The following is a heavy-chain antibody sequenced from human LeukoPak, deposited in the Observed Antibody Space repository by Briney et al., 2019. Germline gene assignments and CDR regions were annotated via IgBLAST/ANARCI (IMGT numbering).Heavy chain of an antibody. J-gene: IGHJ4*02. CDR2: IFYSGSM. Sequence: SETLPLTCTVSGGSISSGDYYWTWIRQPPGKGLEWMGYIFYSGSMYYNPSLKSRLTISVDTSKNQFSLKLRSVTAADTAVYYCARQTTVTSFDYWGQGALVTVSS. CDR3: ARQTTVTSFDY. D-gene: IGHD4-11*01. CDR1: GGSISSGDYY. V-gene: IGHV4-30-4*01.